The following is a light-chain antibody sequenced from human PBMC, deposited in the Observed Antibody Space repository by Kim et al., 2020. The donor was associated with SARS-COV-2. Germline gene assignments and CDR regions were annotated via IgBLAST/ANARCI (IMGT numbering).Light chain of an antibody. CDR3: QQYGSLWT. Sequence: EIVLTQSPGTLSLSPGERATLSCRASQSVRSNYLAWYQQKPGQAPRLLIYGASSRATSIPDRFSGSGSGTDFTLTISRLEPEDFAVYYCQQYGSLWTFGQGTKVDIK. V-gene: IGKV3-20*01. J-gene: IGKJ1*01. CDR1: QSVRSNY. CDR2: GAS.